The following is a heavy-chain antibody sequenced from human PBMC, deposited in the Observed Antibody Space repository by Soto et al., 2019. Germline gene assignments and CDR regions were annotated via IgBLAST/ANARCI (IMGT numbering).Heavy chain of an antibody. V-gene: IGHV4-4*02. Sequence: QVQLQESGPGLVKPSGTLSLTCAVSGGSISSSNWWSWVRQPPGKGLEWIGEIYHSGSTNYNPSLKSRVTISVDKSKNQFSLKLSSVTAADTAVYYCAREAGDDFWSGLRGSDVFDYWGQGTLVTVSS. CDR3: AREAGDDFWSGLRGSDVFDY. CDR2: IYHSGST. J-gene: IGHJ4*02. CDR1: GGSISSSNW. D-gene: IGHD3-3*01.